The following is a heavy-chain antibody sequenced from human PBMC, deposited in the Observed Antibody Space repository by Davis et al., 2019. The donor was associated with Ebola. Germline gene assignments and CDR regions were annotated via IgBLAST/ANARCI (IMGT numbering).Heavy chain of an antibody. D-gene: IGHD4-17*01. J-gene: IGHJ5*02. CDR1: GFTFSRYA. Sequence: PGGSLRLSCAASGFTFSRYAMSWVRQAPGKGLEWVSSISVRSITYHSDSVKGRFTISSDNSKNTLYLQMNSLRAEDTAVYYCAKVHPPTTVTTGWFDPWGQGTLVTVSS. CDR3: AKVHPPTTVTTGWFDP. V-gene: IGHV3-23*01. CDR2: ISVRSIT.